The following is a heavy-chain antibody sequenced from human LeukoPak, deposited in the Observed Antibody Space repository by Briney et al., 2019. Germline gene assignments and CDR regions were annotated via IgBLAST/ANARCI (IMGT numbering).Heavy chain of an antibody. D-gene: IGHD5-24*01. J-gene: IGHJ4*02. CDR1: GDSISTYY. Sequence: SETLSLTCTVSGDSISTYYWRWIRQPPGKGMEWIGYIHGTGITNYNPSLKSRVTISVDTSKKQFSLEVRSLSAADTAVYYCAREGNDGYNYVDFWGRGTLVTVS. V-gene: IGHV4-59*01. CDR3: AREGNDGYNYVDF. CDR2: IHGTGIT.